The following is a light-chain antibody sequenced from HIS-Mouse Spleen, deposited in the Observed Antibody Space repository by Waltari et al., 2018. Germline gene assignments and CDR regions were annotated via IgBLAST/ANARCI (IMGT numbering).Light chain of an antibody. Sequence: DIQMTQSPSSLSASVGDRVTITCQASQDISNYLNWYQQKPGKAPKLLMYDASNLETGVPSRFSGSGSGTDFTFTISSLQPEDIATYYCQQYDNPMYTFGQGTKLEIK. J-gene: IGKJ2*01. CDR1: QDISNY. CDR2: DAS. V-gene: IGKV1-33*01. CDR3: QQYDNPMYT.